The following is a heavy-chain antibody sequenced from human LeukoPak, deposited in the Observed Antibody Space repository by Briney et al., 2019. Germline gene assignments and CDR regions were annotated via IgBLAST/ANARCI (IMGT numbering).Heavy chain of an antibody. V-gene: IGHV4-39*07. J-gene: IGHJ4*02. D-gene: IGHD3-22*01. CDR3: ALVVITKGYFDY. Sequence: PSETLSLTCTVSGGSISSSSYYWGWIRQPPGKGLEWIGNIYYSGSTHYNASLKSRVTISGDTSKNQFSLKLSSVTAADTAVYYCALVVITKGYFDYWGQGTLVTVSS. CDR1: GGSISSSSYY. CDR2: IYYSGST.